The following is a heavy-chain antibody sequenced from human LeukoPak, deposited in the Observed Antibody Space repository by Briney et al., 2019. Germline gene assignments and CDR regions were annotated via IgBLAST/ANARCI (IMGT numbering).Heavy chain of an antibody. Sequence: GVSLRLSCAASGFTFSSYDMSWVRQAPGKGLEWVSGISGNGGSTNYADSVKGRFTISRDYSKNTLYPQMNSLRAEDTAVYYCALHHGSYYLGRWFDPWGQGTLVTV. CDR2: ISGNGGST. CDR3: ALHHGSYYLGRWFDP. J-gene: IGHJ5*02. CDR1: GFTFSSYD. V-gene: IGHV3-23*01. D-gene: IGHD1-26*01.